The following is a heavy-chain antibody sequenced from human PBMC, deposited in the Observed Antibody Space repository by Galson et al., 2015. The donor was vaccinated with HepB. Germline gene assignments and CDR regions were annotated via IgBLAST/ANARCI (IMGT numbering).Heavy chain of an antibody. J-gene: IGHJ6*03. CDR2: INAGNGHT. Sequence: SVKVSCKASGYTFTSYAMHWVRQAPGQRLEWMGWINAGNGHTKYSQKFQGRDTITRDTSASTAYMELSRLRSEDTAVYYCAKVSLGYSSSLYYYYCYMDVLGKGSTVTVSS. CDR1: GYTFTSYA. V-gene: IGHV1-3*01. D-gene: IGHD6-13*01. CDR3: AKVSLGYSSSLYYYYCYMDV.